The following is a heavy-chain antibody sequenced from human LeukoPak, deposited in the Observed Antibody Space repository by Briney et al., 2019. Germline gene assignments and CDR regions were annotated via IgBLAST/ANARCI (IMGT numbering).Heavy chain of an antibody. CDR2: ISNDGNDK. CDR1: GFTFSNYG. CDR3: VRGDGWFGELLNFDN. D-gene: IGHD3-10*01. J-gene: IGHJ4*02. Sequence: GGSLRLSCAASGFTFSNYGMHWVRQAPGEGLEWVALISNDGNDKYYADSVKGRFTISRDNSKNTLDLQMNSLRDEDTAVYYCVRGDGWFGELLNFDNWGQGTLVTVSS. V-gene: IGHV3-30*03.